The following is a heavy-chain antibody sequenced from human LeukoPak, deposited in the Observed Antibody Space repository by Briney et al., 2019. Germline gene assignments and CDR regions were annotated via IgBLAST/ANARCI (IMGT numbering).Heavy chain of an antibody. CDR2: ISWSGRSI. D-gene: IGHD3-10*01. CDR3: ASAVRGVIIDDY. V-gene: IGHV3-9*01. CDR1: GFTFDDYA. Sequence: GRSLRLSCAVSGFTFDDYAMHWVRQAPGKGLEWVSGISWSGRSIGYADSVKGRFTISRDNAMNSLYLQMNSLRAEDTAVYYCASAVRGVIIDDYWGQGTLVTVSS. J-gene: IGHJ4*02.